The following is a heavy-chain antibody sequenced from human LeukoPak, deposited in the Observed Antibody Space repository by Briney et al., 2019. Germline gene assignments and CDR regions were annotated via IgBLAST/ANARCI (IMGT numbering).Heavy chain of an antibody. V-gene: IGHV4-61*02. CDR3: AREMGGYRYGYRPTELYWYFDL. D-gene: IGHD5-18*01. CDR1: GGSISSGTYY. J-gene: IGHJ2*01. Sequence: SETLSLTCTVSGGSISSGTYYWNWIRQPAGKGLEWIGRIYTSGSTNYNPSLKSRVTISVDTSKNQFSLKLCSVTAADTAVYYCAREMGGYRYGYRPTELYWYFDLWGRGTLVTVSS. CDR2: IYTSGST.